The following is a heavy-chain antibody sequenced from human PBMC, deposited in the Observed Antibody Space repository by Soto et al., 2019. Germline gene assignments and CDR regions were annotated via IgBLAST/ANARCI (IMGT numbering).Heavy chain of an antibody. J-gene: IGHJ4*02. CDR3: AREAGGGGRRHDF. V-gene: IGHV1-46*01. CDR1: GYTFAMHY. CDR2: INPSDGST. D-gene: IGHD2-8*02. Sequence: VQLVQSGAEVKKPGASVKISCKTSGYTFAMHYMHWVRQVPGQGLEWMGMINPSDGSTSYVQKFQGRVTMTRDTSATTVFLNMSRLTSHDTAVFYCAREAGGGGRRHDFWGQGTLVTVSS.